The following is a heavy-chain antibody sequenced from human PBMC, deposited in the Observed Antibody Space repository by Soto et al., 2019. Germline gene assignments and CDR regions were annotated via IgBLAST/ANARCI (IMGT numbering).Heavy chain of an antibody. CDR2: IYYSGST. V-gene: IGHV4-31*03. D-gene: IGHD6-13*01. CDR3: AREVSSSQLWYGMDV. Sequence: SETLSLTCTVSGGSISSGGYYWSWIRQHPGKGLEWIGYIYYSGSTYYNPSLKSRVTISVDTSKNQFSLKLSSVTAADTAVYYCAREVSSSQLWYGMDVWGQGTTVTVSS. CDR1: GGSISSGGYY. J-gene: IGHJ6*02.